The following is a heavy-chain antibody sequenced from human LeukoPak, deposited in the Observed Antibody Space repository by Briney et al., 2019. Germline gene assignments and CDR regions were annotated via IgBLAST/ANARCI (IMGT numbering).Heavy chain of an antibody. Sequence: PGGSLRLSCAASGFPFSSYSMNWVRQAPGKGLEWVSSISSSSSYIYYADSVKGRFTISRDNAKNSLYLQMNSLRAEDTAVYYCAREWFGELLDGYWGQGTLVTVSS. CDR1: GFPFSSYS. D-gene: IGHD3-10*01. V-gene: IGHV3-21*01. J-gene: IGHJ4*02. CDR3: AREWFGELLDGY. CDR2: ISSSSSYI.